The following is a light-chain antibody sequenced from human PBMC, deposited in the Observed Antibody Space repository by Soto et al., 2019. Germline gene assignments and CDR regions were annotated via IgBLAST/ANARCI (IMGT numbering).Light chain of an antibody. Sequence: VLTQSPGTLSLSPGERATLSCRASQSVSSSYLAWYQQKPGQAPRLLIYGASSRATGIPARFSGSGSGTDFTLTISRLEPEDFAVYYCQQYGGSRTFGQGTKVEIK. CDR3: QQYGGSRT. CDR2: GAS. J-gene: IGKJ1*01. V-gene: IGKV3-20*01. CDR1: QSVSSSY.